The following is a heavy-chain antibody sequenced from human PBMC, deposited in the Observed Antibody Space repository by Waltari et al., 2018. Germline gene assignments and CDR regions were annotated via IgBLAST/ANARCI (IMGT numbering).Heavy chain of an antibody. CDR2: IRYDGSNK. D-gene: IGHD4-17*01. CDR1: GFTFSSYG. V-gene: IGHV3-30*02. Sequence: QVQLVESGGGVVQPGGSLRLSCAASGFTFSSYGMHGVRQAPGKGLEWVAFIRYDGSNKYYADSVKGRFTISRDNSKNTLYLQMNSLRAEDTAVYYCAKNDYGLGYWGQGTLVTVSS. CDR3: AKNDYGLGY. J-gene: IGHJ4*02.